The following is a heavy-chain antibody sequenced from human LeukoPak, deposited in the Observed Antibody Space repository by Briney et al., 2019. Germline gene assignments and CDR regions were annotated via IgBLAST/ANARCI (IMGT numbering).Heavy chain of an antibody. V-gene: IGHV3-23*01. CDR1: GFTFSSFA. Sequence: PGGSLRLSCAASGFTFSSFAMSWVRQASGKGPEWVSAISPLGDYIYYIDSVRGRFTISRDNSKNTLYLQMNSLRAEDTAVYYCAKPQDYGDYVPYDYWGQGTLVTVSS. D-gene: IGHD4-17*01. CDR3: AKPQDYGDYVPYDY. CDR2: ISPLGDYI. J-gene: IGHJ4*02.